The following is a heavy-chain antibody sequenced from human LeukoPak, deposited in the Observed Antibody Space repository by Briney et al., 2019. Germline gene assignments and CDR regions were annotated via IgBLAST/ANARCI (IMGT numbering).Heavy chain of an antibody. D-gene: IGHD3-10*02. CDR3: AELGITMIGGV. Sequence: GGSLRLSCAASGFPFTTYAMSWVRQAPGKGLEWVSYISSSGSTIYYADSVKGRFTISRDNAKNSLYLQMNSLRAEDTAVYYCAELGITMIGGVWGKGTTVTISS. V-gene: IGHV3-48*03. CDR1: GFPFTTYA. CDR2: ISSSGSTI. J-gene: IGHJ6*04.